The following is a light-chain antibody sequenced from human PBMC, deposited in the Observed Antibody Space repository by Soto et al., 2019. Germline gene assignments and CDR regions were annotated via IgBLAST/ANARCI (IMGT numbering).Light chain of an antibody. CDR3: QQYDTSPRT. CDR1: QSVSSSY. V-gene: IGKV3-20*01. Sequence: EIVLTQSPGTLSLSPGKRPTLSCRPSQSVSSSYLAWYQQKPGQAPRLLIYGASTRATGIPARFSGSGSGTDFTLTGNRLEPEDSAVYYCQQYDTSPRTFGQGTKVEIK. J-gene: IGKJ1*01. CDR2: GAS.